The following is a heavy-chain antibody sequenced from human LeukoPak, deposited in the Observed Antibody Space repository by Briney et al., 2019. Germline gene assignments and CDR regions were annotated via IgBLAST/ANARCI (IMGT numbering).Heavy chain of an antibody. CDR1: GGSISSGGYY. V-gene: IGHV4-31*03. CDR3: ARGIGGSLDY. D-gene: IGHD2-15*01. J-gene: IGHJ4*02. Sequence: SETLSLTCTVSGGSISSGGYYWSWIRQHPGKGLEWIGYIYYSGSTYYNPSLKSRVTISVDTSKNQFSLKLSSVTAADTAVYYCARGIGGSLDYWGQGTLVTVSS. CDR2: IYYSGST.